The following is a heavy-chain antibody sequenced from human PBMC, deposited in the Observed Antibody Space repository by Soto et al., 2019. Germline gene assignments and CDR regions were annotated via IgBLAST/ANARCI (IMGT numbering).Heavy chain of an antibody. CDR2: ISGGGGST. CDR3: ARDLIRDDP. J-gene: IGHJ5*02. Sequence: GGSLRLSCATPGFTFSSYAMSWVRQAPGKGLEWVSAISGGGGSTYYADSVKGRFTISRDNSKNTLYLQMNSLRAEDTAIYYCARDLIRDDPWGQGTLVTVSS. V-gene: IGHV3-23*01. CDR1: GFTFSSYA.